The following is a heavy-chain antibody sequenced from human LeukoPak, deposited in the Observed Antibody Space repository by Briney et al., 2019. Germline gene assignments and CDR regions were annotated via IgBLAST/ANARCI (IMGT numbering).Heavy chain of an antibody. CDR1: GYTSTIYY. Sequence: ASVKVPCKASGYTSTIYYIHWVRQAPGQGLEWMGIINPSGGSTSYAQKFQGRVTMTRDTSTSTVYMELSSLRSEDTAVYYCARAGIFDYWGQGTLVTVSS. J-gene: IGHJ4*02. D-gene: IGHD3-10*01. CDR2: INPSGGST. CDR3: ARAGIFDY. V-gene: IGHV1-46*01.